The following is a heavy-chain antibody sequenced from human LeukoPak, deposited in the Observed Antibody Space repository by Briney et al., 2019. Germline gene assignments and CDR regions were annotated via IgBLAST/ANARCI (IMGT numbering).Heavy chain of an antibody. Sequence: SQTLSLTCTVSGGSISSGSYYWSWIRQPAGTGLEWIGRIYTSGSTNYNPSLKSRVTISVDTSKNQFSLKLSSVTAADTAVYYCARERSYYYGSGTTNWFDPWGQGTLVTVSS. J-gene: IGHJ5*02. CDR2: IYTSGST. CDR3: ARERSYYYGSGTTNWFDP. CDR1: GGSISSGSYY. D-gene: IGHD3-10*01. V-gene: IGHV4-61*02.